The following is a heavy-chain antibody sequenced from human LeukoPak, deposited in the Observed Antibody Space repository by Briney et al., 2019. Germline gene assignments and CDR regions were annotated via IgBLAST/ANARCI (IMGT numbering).Heavy chain of an antibody. Sequence: SGGSLRLSFAASGLTFSSYAMSWVRQAPGKGLEWVSAISGSGGSTYYADSVKGRFTISRDNSKNTLYLQMNSLRAEDTAVYYCAKSIVAVAGTDYWGQGTLVTVSS. V-gene: IGHV3-23*01. CDR3: AKSIVAVAGTDY. J-gene: IGHJ4*02. CDR1: GLTFSSYA. CDR2: ISGSGGST. D-gene: IGHD6-19*01.